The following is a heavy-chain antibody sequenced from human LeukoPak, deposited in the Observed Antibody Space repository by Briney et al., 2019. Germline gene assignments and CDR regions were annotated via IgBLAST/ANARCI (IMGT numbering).Heavy chain of an antibody. Sequence: SQTLSLTCTVSGGSISSYYWSWIRQPPGKGLEWIGYIYYSGSTNYNPSLKSRVTISVDTSKNQFSLKLSSVTAADTAVYYCARVVRFLGAHYYYYYYMDVWGKGTTVTVSS. CDR3: ARVVRFLGAHYYYYYYMDV. CDR2: IYYSGST. CDR1: GGSISSYY. D-gene: IGHD3-3*01. J-gene: IGHJ6*03. V-gene: IGHV4-59*01.